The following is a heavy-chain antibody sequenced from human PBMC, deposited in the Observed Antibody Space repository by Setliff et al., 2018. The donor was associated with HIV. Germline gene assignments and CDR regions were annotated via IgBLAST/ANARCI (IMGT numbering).Heavy chain of an antibody. CDR2: ISVYNGQT. CDR1: GYSFTTYG. CDR3: VRDHRPSNNNWHHWFDP. V-gene: IGHV1-18*01. D-gene: IGHD1-1*01. Sequence: GASVKVSCKASGYSFTTYGISWVRQAPGQGLEWVGWISVYNGQTLYAQKVQDRITVTMDIPKDTAYMELSSLRYDDTAIYYCVRDHRPSNNNWHHWFDPWGQGTLVTVSS. J-gene: IGHJ5*02.